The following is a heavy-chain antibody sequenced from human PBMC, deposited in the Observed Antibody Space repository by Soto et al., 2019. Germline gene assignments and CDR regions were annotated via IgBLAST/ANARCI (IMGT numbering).Heavy chain of an antibody. CDR3: AREGGWYELCAFDI. J-gene: IGHJ3*02. Sequence: GGSLRLSCAASGFTFSSYGMHWVRQAPGKGLEWVAVIWYDGSNKYYADSVKGRFTISRDNSKNTLYLQMNSLRAEDTAVYYCAREGGWYELCAFDIWGQGTMVTVSS. CDR2: IWYDGSNK. V-gene: IGHV3-33*01. D-gene: IGHD6-19*01. CDR1: GFTFSSYG.